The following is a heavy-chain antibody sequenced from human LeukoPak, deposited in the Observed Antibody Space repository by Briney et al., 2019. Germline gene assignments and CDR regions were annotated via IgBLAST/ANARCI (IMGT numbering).Heavy chain of an antibody. CDR2: SYSGGSS. CDR3: ARDRGSGKDY. J-gene: IGHJ4*02. Sequence: GGSLRLSCAASGFTVSSNYMSWVRQAPGKGLEWVSVSYSGGSSYYADSVKGRFTISRDNAKNSLYLQMNSLRAEDTAVYYCARDRGSGKDYWGQGTLVTVSS. D-gene: IGHD3-10*01. V-gene: IGHV3-53*01. CDR1: GFTVSSNY.